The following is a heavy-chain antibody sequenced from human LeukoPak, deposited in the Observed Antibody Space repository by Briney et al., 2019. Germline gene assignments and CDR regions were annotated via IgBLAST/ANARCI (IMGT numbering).Heavy chain of an antibody. CDR2: IYTSGST. CDR3: ARGGVGANDY. D-gene: IGHD1-26*01. Sequence: ASETLSLTCTVSGGSISTGSYYWSWIRQPAGKGLEWIGRIYTSGSTNYNPSLKSRVTMSLDTSKNQFSLKLTSVTAADTAVYYCARGGVGANDYWGQGTLVTVSS. J-gene: IGHJ4*02. V-gene: IGHV4-61*02. CDR1: GGSISTGSYY.